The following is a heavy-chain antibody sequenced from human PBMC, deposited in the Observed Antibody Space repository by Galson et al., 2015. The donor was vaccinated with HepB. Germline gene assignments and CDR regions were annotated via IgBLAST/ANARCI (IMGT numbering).Heavy chain of an antibody. D-gene: IGHD1-26*01. Sequence: CAISGDSVSSNSAAWNWIRQSPSGGLEWLGRTYYRSKWYDDYAVSVKSRITINPDTSKNQFSLQLNSVTPEDTAVYYCARGRPDRVGATTFYYYGMDVWGQGTTVTVSS. CDR1: GDSVSSNSAA. CDR2: TYYRSKWYD. V-gene: IGHV6-1*01. CDR3: ARGRPDRVGATTFYYYGMDV. J-gene: IGHJ6*02.